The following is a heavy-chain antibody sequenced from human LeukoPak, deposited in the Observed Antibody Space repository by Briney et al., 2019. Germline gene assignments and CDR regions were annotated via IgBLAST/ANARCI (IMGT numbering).Heavy chain of an antibody. J-gene: IGHJ5*02. D-gene: IGHD1-26*01. CDR2: IWYDGSNK. V-gene: IGHV3-33*01. CDR1: GFTFSSYG. CDR3: ARSLSGNYEAWFDP. Sequence: PGGSLRLSCAASGFTFSSYGMHWVRQAPGKGLEWVAVIWYDGSNKYYADSVKGRFTISRDNSKNTLYLQMNSLRDEDTAVYYCARSLSGNYEAWFDPWGQGTLVTVSS.